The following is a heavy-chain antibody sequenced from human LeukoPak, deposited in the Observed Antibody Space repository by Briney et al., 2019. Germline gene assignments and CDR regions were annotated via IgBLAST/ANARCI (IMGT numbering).Heavy chain of an antibody. V-gene: IGHV3-43*02. J-gene: IGHJ4*02. CDR2: ISGDGGTT. D-gene: IGHD2-15*01. Sequence: GGSLRLSCAASGFIFSSYEMNWVRQAPGKGLEWVSLISGDGGTTYYADSVKGRFTISRDNSKNSLYLQMNSLRTEDTALYYCAKDEGRRLDYWGQGTLVTVSS. CDR3: AKDEGRRLDY. CDR1: GFIFSSYE.